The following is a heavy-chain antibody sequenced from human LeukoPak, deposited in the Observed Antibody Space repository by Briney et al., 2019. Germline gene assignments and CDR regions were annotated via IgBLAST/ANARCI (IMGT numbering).Heavy chain of an antibody. D-gene: IGHD4-11*01. CDR3: ARGLSNIDY. J-gene: IGHJ4*02. V-gene: IGHV1-8*01. Sequence: GASVKVSCKASGYTFTNYDINWVRQATGQGLEWMGYKNPNSGNSAYAQKFQGRVTMTRDTSISTAYMELSRLRSDDTAVYYCARGLSNIDYWGQGTLVTVSS. CDR2: KNPNSGNS. CDR1: GYTFTNYD.